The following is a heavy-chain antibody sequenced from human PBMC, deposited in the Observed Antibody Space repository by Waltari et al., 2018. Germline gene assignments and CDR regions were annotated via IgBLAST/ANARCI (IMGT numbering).Heavy chain of an antibody. Sequence: QVQLVESGGGVVQPGGSLRLSCAASGFTFSSHGMHWVRQAPGKGLELVAFIRHDGTKKYSADAVKGRFTISRDNSKNTLYLQMNSLRAEDTAVYYCAKEGGLFAGYGSFDYWGQGTLVTVSS. J-gene: IGHJ4*02. CDR2: IRHDGTKK. V-gene: IGHV3-30*02. D-gene: IGHD5-18*01. CDR1: GFTFSSHG. CDR3: AKEGGLFAGYGSFDY.